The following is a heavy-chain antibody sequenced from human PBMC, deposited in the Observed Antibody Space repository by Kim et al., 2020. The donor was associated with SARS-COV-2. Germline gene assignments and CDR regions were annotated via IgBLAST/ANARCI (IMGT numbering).Heavy chain of an antibody. CDR1: GFSLSTSGMC. Sequence: SGPTLVNPTQTLTLTCTFSGFSLSTSGMCVSWLRQPPGKALEWLARVDWDDDKYYSRSLETRLTISKNTSKNQVVLTMTNMDPVDTATYYCARKVADSSGWYVQFDYWGLGTLVTVSS. D-gene: IGHD6-19*01. CDR3: ARKVADSSGWYVQFDY. J-gene: IGHJ4*02. V-gene: IGHV2-70*11. CDR2: VDWDDDK.